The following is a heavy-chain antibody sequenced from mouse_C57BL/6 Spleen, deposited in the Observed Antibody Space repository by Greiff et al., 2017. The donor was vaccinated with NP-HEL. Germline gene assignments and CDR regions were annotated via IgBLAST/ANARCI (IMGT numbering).Heavy chain of an antibody. CDR1: GYSFTDYN. V-gene: IGHV1-39*01. CDR3: ARARDYDDYAMGY. CDR2: INPNYGTT. D-gene: IGHD2-4*01. J-gene: IGHJ4*01. Sequence: VQLQQSGPELVKPGASVKISCKASGYSFTDYNMNWVKQSTGKGLEWIGVINPNYGTTSYNQKFKGKATLTVDQSSSTAYMQLNSLTSEDSAVYDCARARDYDDYAMGYWGQGTPVTVSS.